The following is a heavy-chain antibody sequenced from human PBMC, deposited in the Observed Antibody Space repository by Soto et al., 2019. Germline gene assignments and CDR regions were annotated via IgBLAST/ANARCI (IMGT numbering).Heavy chain of an antibody. V-gene: IGHV3-72*01. J-gene: IGHJ4*02. CDR3: SRVDQSGKSPDY. D-gene: IGHD2-15*01. CDR1: EFSGSDQY. CDR2: SRNRVNNLST. Sequence: GGSLRLCCTCSADAEFSGSDQYMDWVLHAPGKGLEWVGSSRNRVNNLSTAYAASVQGRFTISRDESKNTVYLQMHSLKTDDTAVYYCSRVDQSGKSPDYWGQGTLVTVS.